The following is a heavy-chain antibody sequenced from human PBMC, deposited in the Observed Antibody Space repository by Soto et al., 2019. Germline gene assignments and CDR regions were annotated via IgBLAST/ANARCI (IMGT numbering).Heavy chain of an antibody. Sequence: EVQLVESGGGLVQPGGSLRLSCVASGFTFSPYWMTWVRQTPGKGLEWVAIIDPDGSEKDYVDSVKGRFTISRDNGKNSLYLQINTCRAEFSSVYNSMRDAWTFDLRAPGTPV. J-gene: IGHJ2*01. V-gene: IGHV3-7*04. D-gene: IGHD1-1*01. CDR1: GFTFSPYW. CDR3: MRDAWTFDL. CDR2: IDPDGSEK.